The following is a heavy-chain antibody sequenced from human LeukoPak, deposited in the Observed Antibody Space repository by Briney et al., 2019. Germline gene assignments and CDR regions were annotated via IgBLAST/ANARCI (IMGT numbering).Heavy chain of an antibody. CDR1: GFTVSSNY. CDR2: IYSGSII. D-gene: IGHD6-19*01. J-gene: IGHJ6*02. Sequence: GGSLRLSCAASGFTVSSNYMSWVRQAPGKGLEWVSVIYSGSIIYYADSVKGRFTVSRDNAKNSLYLQMNSLRAEDTAVYYCASSRAVHYYGMDVWGQGTTVTVSS. CDR3: ASSRAVHYYGMDV. V-gene: IGHV3-66*01.